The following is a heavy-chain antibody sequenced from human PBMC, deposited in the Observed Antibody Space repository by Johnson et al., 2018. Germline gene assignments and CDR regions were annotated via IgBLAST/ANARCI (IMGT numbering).Heavy chain of an antibody. CDR3: GVSRGWYPKYFQH. V-gene: IGHV3-7*01. CDR2: IKQDGSEK. Sequence: VQLVESGGGLVQPGGSLSLSCAASGFTFSSYWMSWVRQAPGKGLEWVANIKQDGSEKYYVDSVKGRFTISRDNAKNSLYLQMNSLRAEDTAVYYCGVSRGWYPKYFQHWGQGTLVTVSS. CDR1: GFTFSSYW. D-gene: IGHD6-19*01. J-gene: IGHJ1*01.